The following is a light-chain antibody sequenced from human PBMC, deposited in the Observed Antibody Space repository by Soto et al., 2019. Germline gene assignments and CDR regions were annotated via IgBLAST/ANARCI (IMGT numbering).Light chain of an antibody. V-gene: IGLV1-44*01. Sequence: QSVLTQPPSASGTPGQRVTISCSGTNSNIGSNSVHWYQQLPGTAPKLLIFSNNQRPSGVPDRFSGSKSGTSASLAISGLQSEDEADYYCAARDDSLDGHVVFGGGTKLTVL. J-gene: IGLJ2*01. CDR1: NSNIGSNS. CDR2: SNN. CDR3: AARDDSLDGHVV.